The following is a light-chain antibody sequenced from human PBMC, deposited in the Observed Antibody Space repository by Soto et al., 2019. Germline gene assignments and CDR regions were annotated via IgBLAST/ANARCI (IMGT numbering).Light chain of an antibody. CDR1: SSDVGGYNY. V-gene: IGLV2-14*01. CDR2: DVS. Sequence: QSALTQPASVSGSPGQSIPISCTGTSSDVGGYNYVSWYQQHPGKAPKLMIYDVSNRPSGISNRFSGSKSGITASLTISGLLPEDEADYYCTSYTSSNTYVFGTGTKVTVL. J-gene: IGLJ1*01. CDR3: TSYTSSNTYV.